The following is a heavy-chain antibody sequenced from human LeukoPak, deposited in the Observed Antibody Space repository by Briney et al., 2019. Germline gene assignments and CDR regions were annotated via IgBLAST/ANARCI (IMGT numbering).Heavy chain of an antibody. D-gene: IGHD4-17*01. Sequence: GGSLRLSCAASGFTFSDYYMSWIRQAPGKGLEWVAYISSSGSTIYYADSVKGRFTITRDNAKNSPYLQMNSLRAEDTAVYYCAREYGDYEGANAFDIWGQGTMVTVSS. CDR1: GFTFSDYY. V-gene: IGHV3-11*01. CDR2: ISSSGSTI. CDR3: AREYGDYEGANAFDI. J-gene: IGHJ3*02.